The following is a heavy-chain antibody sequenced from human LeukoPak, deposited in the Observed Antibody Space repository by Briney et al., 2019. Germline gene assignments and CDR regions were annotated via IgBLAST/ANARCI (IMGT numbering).Heavy chain of an antibody. CDR2: ISYDGSNK. D-gene: IGHD6-13*01. CDR3: ANVPGIAAAGTDY. V-gene: IGHV3-30*18. CDR1: GFTFSSYG. Sequence: GGSLRLSCAASGFTFSSYGMHWVRQAPGKGLEWVAVISYDGSNKYYADSVKGRFTISRDNPKNTLYLQMNSLRAEDTAVYYCANVPGIAAAGTDYWGQGTLVTVSS. J-gene: IGHJ4*02.